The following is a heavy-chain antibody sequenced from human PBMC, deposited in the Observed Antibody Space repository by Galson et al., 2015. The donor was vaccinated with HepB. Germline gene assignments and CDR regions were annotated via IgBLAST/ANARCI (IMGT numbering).Heavy chain of an antibody. J-gene: IGHJ5*02. Sequence: SVKVSCKASGGTFSSYAISWVRQAPGQGLEWMGRIIPILGIANYAQKFQGRVTITADKSTSTAYMELSSLRPEDTAVYYCARGAGGVVAATRDNWFDPWGQGTLVTVSS. CDR3: ARGAGGVVAATRDNWFDP. CDR1: GGTFSSYA. D-gene: IGHD2-15*01. CDR2: IIPILGIA. V-gene: IGHV1-69*04.